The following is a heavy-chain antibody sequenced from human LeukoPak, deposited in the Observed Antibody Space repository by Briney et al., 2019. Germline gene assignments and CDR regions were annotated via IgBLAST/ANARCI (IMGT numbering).Heavy chain of an antibody. J-gene: IGHJ4*02. CDR2: ISYSGRT. Sequence: SSETLSLTCTVSDGSISSNSYYWGWIRQPPGKGLEWIGSISYSGRTYYNPSLESRVTISVDASKNQFSLELNSVTAADTAVYYCARETYYYGSGSYYTLDYWGQGTLVTVSS. D-gene: IGHD3-10*01. CDR1: DGSISSNSYY. V-gene: IGHV4-39*07. CDR3: ARETYYYGSGSYYTLDY.